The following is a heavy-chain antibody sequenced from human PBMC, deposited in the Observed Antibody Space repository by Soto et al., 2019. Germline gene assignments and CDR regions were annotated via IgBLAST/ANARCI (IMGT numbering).Heavy chain of an antibody. V-gene: IGHV1-2*02. CDR3: ASEDCRNTNCLKGFDY. CDR1: GYTFTDYY. Sequence: QVPLVQSGAEVKKPGDSVKVSCKTCGYTFTDYYRHWVRQAPGQGFEWVGGINPKSGGPKYVPKFQGRVTVTRDTSTSTAYMELNRLTSDDTAVYYCASEDCRNTNCLKGFDYWGQGTLVTVSS. CDR2: INPKSGGP. D-gene: IGHD2-15*01. J-gene: IGHJ4*02.